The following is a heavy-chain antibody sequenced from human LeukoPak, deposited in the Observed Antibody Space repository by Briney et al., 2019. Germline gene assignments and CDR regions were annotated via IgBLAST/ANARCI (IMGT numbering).Heavy chain of an antibody. J-gene: IGHJ3*01. Sequence: GGSLRLSCAAFGFTFDDYGMHWVRQAPGKGLEWVSGISWNSGSIDYADSVKGRFTISRDNAKNSLYLQMNSLRAEDTAVYYCARDWHPWGQGTMVTVSS. CDR3: ARDWHP. CDR1: GFTFDDYG. V-gene: IGHV3-9*01. CDR2: ISWNSGSI.